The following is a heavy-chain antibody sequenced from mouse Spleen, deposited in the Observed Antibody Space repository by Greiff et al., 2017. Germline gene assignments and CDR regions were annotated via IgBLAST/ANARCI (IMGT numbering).Heavy chain of an antibody. CDR3: ARIIYYGGFFDY. J-gene: IGHJ2*01. D-gene: IGHD2-13*01. CDR1: GYAFSSSW. CDR2: IYPGDGDT. Sequence: QVQLQQPGPELVKPGASVKISCKASGYAFSSSWMNWVKQRPGKGLEWIGRIYPGDGDTNYNGKFKGKATLTADKSSSTAYMQLSSLTSEDSAVYFCARIIYYGGFFDYWGQGTTLTVSS. V-gene: IGHV1-82*01.